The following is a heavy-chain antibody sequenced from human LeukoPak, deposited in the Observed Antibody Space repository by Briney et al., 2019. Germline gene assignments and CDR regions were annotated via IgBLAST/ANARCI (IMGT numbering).Heavy chain of an antibody. D-gene: IGHD6-19*01. J-gene: IGHJ1*01. CDR3: VRHASGWSTD. Sequence: SETLSLTCAVSGGSISSGDYYWACIRQPPGKGQQWIGSIYYSGTTYYNPFLKSRLTIFRDTSKNQFSLNLSSVTTADTAVYYCVRHASGWSTDWGQGTLVTVSS. V-gene: IGHV4-39*01. CDR1: GGSISSGDYY. CDR2: IYYSGTT.